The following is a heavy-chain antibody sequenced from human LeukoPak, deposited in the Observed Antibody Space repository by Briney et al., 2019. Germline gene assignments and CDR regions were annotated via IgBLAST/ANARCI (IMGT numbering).Heavy chain of an antibody. CDR3: TRGAGWPIDG. J-gene: IGHJ5*02. V-gene: IGHV4-59*01. D-gene: IGHD2-15*01. Sequence: PSETLSLTCTVSDDSLSGYYRGWIRQTPGKGLEWIGYFYNSGRSTYNPSLKSRVSISVDTSKNQFSLRLNSVILADTAVYYCTRGAGWPIDGWGQGILVTVSS. CDR1: DDSLSGYY. CDR2: FYNSGRS.